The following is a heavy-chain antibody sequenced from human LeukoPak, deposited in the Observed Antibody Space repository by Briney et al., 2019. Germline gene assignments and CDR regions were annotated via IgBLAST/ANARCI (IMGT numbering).Heavy chain of an antibody. CDR2: IYYSGST. D-gene: IGHD4-17*01. V-gene: IGHV4-59*01. CDR1: GGCISSYY. J-gene: IGHJ3*02. Sequence: SETLSLTCTVSGGCISSYYWSWIRQPPGKGLEWIGYIYYSGSTNYNPSLKSRVTISVDTSKNQFSLTLSSVTAADTAVYYCARNNDYGDYLGAFDIWGQGTMVTVSS. CDR3: ARNNDYGDYLGAFDI.